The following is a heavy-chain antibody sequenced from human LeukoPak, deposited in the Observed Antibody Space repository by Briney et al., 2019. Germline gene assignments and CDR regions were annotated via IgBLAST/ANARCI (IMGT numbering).Heavy chain of an antibody. J-gene: IGHJ3*02. V-gene: IGHV3-21*01. CDR3: ARGIAVAGTRDASDI. CDR2: ISSSSSYI. Sequence: GGSLRLSCAASGFTFSSYSMNWVRQAPGKGLEWVSSISSSSSYIYYADSVKGRFTISRDNAKNSLYLQMNSLRAEDTAVYYCARGIAVAGTRDASDIWGQGTMVTVSS. D-gene: IGHD6-19*01. CDR1: GFTFSSYS.